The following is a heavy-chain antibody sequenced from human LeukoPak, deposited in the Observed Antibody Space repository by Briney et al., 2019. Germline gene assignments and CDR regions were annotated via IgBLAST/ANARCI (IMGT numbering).Heavy chain of an antibody. D-gene: IGHD3-10*01. CDR1: GFTFSSYS. CDR3: ARIYGSGSPSFDY. CDR2: ISSSSSYI. Sequence: GGSLRLSCAASGFTFSSYSMNWVRQAPGKGLEWASSISSSSSYIYYADSVKGRFTISRDNAKNSLYLQMNSLRAEDTAVYYCARIYGSGSPSFDYWGQGTLVTVSS. V-gene: IGHV3-21*01. J-gene: IGHJ4*02.